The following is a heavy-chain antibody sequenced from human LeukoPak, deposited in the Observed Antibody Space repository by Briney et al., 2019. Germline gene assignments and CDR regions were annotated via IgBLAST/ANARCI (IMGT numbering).Heavy chain of an antibody. D-gene: IGHD1-26*01. V-gene: IGHV1-2*02. CDR3: ARLRILEGAAGYAFDI. CDR1: GYTFTGYY. Sequence: ASVKVSCKASGYTFTGYYMHWVRQAPGQGLEWMGWINPNSGGTNYAQKFQGRVTMTRDTSISTAYMELSRLRSDDTVVYYCARLRILEGAAGYAFDIWGQGTMVTVSS. J-gene: IGHJ3*02. CDR2: INPNSGGT.